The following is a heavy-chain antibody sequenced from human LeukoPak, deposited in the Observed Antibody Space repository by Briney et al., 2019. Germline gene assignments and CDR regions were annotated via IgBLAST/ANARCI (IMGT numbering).Heavy chain of an antibody. CDR2: IYSSENT. CDR3: ARFHSGPSGWYVLWYFDL. V-gene: IGHV4-4*09. Sequence: SETLSLTCTVSGGSVSSYYWSWIRQPPGKGLEWIGYIYSSENTKYNSSLESRVTMSVDTSKNQFFLKLSSVTAADTAVYYRARFHSGPSGWYVLWYFDLWGRGTLVTVSS. CDR1: GGSVSSYY. J-gene: IGHJ2*01. D-gene: IGHD6-19*01.